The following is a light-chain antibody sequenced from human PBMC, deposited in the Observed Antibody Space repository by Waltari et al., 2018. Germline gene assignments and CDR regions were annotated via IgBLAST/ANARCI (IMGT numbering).Light chain of an antibody. CDR3: GVWDSSLSAYV. J-gene: IGLJ1*01. CDR2: ETD. Sequence: QSAVTQPPSVSAAPGQKVTISCPGSSFNIGKNHVSWYKQHPGTAPKLLINETDKRPALIPDRFSGSKSGTSATLGITGLQTGDEADYYCGVWDSSLSAYVFGPGTNVAVL. CDR1: SFNIGKNH. V-gene: IGLV1-51*02.